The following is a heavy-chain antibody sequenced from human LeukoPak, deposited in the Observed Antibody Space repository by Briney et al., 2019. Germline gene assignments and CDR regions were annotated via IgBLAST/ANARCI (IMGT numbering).Heavy chain of an antibody. CDR3: ARDRGYAGDS. V-gene: IGHV3-74*01. CDR2: INSDGTST. J-gene: IGHJ4*02. D-gene: IGHD6-25*01. CDR1: GFTFSTYW. Sequence: GGSLRLSCAASGFTFSTYWMHWVRQAPGKGLVWVSRINSDGTSTYADSVKGRFTISRDNAKNTLYLQMNSLRAEDTAVYYCARDRGYAGDSWGQGALVTVSS.